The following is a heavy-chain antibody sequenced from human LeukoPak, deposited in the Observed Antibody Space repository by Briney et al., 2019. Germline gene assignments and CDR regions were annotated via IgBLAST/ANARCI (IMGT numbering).Heavy chain of an antibody. CDR3: LRDNYRVDY. Sequence: PGGSLRHSCAASGFTFTDYWMHCLRQAPGKTRVCVSEIDSDGSPRGYADSVKGRFTVSRDHAKNTLYLQMNSLRAEDTAVYYCLRDNYRVDYWGQGTLVTVYS. J-gene: IGHJ4*02. D-gene: IGHD3-16*02. CDR2: IDSDGSPR. V-gene: IGHV3-74*01. CDR1: GFTFTDYW.